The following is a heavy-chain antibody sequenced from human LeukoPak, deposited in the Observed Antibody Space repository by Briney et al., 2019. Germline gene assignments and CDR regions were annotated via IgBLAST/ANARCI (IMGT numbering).Heavy chain of an antibody. CDR2: IFYSGST. J-gene: IGHJ5*02. D-gene: IGHD5-12*01. V-gene: IGHV4-39*07. Sequence: SETLSLTCTVSSGSISTSNYYWGWVRQPPGKALEWIGNIFYSGSTYYNPSLKSRVTISVDTSKNQFSLKLSSVTAADTAVYYCARVVNSGYDSRGWFDPWGQGTLVTVSS. CDR3: ARVVNSGYDSRGWFDP. CDR1: SGSISTSNYY.